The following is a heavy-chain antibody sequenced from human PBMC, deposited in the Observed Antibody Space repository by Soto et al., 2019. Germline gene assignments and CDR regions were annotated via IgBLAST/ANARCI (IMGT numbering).Heavy chain of an antibody. V-gene: IGHV1-46*03. D-gene: IGHD1-26*01. J-gene: IGHJ4*02. CDR1: GYTFTSYY. CDR2: INPSGGGT. CDR3: VRVLPRGWANFDY. Sequence: QVRLVQSGAEVKKPGASVKVSCKASGYTFTSYYLHWVRQAPGQGLEWMGMINPSGGGTYYAQNFEGRVTMTRDTSTSTVSLELSSLRFEDTAVYYCVRVLPRGWANFDYRGQGTLVAVSS.